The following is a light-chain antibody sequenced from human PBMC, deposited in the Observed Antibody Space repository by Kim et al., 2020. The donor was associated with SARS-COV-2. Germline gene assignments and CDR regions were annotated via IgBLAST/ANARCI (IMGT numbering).Light chain of an antibody. J-gene: IGLJ1*01. CDR3: SSYTSSSPYV. V-gene: IGLV2-14*01. Sequence: QSALPQPASVSGSPGQSITISCTGTSSDVGGYNYVSWYQQHPGKAPKLMLYDVSERPSGVSNRFSGSKSGNTASLTISGLQAEDEADYYCSSYTSSSPYVFGTGTKVTVL. CDR2: DVS. CDR1: SSDVGGYNY.